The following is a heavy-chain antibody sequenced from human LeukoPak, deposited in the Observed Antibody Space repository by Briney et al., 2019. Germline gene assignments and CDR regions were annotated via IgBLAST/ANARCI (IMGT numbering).Heavy chain of an antibody. V-gene: IGHV1-2*06. J-gene: IGHJ4*02. D-gene: IGHD3-10*01. CDR1: GYTFTDYY. Sequence: ASVKVSFTASGYTFTDYYIHWVRQAPGQGLEWMGRINPNSGGTNYAQKFQGRVTMTRDTSISTAYMELSRLRSDDTAVYYCARIWVRRDYFDHWGQGTLLTVSS. CDR3: ARIWVRRDYFDH. CDR2: INPNSGGT.